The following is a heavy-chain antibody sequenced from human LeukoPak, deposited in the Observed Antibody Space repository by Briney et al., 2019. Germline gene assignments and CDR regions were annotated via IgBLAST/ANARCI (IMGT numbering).Heavy chain of an antibody. Sequence: PGGSLRLSCAASGFTFTSYGMHWVRQAPGKGLEWVALIWYDGSNKYYADSVRGRFTISRDNAKNTLYLQMNSLRDEDTAVYYCARGSGWFCTNGVCYTGEFDYWGQGIVVTVSS. V-gene: IGHV3-33*01. CDR1: GFTFTSYG. D-gene: IGHD2-8*01. J-gene: IGHJ4*02. CDR2: IWYDGSNK. CDR3: ARGSGWFCTNGVCYTGEFDY.